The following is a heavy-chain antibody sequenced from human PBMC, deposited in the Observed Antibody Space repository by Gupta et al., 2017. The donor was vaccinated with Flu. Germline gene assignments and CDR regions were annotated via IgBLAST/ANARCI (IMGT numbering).Heavy chain of an antibody. J-gene: IGHJ5*02. Sequence: EVQLVESGGGLVKPGGSLRLSCAASGFTFSSYSMNWVRQAPGKGLEWVSSISSSSSYIYYADSVKGRFTISRDNAKNSLYLQMNSLRAEDTAVYYCAREDNWNYQGHWFDPWGQGTLVTVSS. CDR2: ISSSSSYI. D-gene: IGHD1-7*01. CDR3: AREDNWNYQGHWFDP. CDR1: GFTFSSYS. V-gene: IGHV3-21*01.